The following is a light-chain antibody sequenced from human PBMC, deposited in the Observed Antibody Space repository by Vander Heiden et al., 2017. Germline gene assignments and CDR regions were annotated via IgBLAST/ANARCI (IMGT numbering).Light chain of an antibody. Sequence: QSALPHPPSVPVSPPQSLALSCTRTSIDATGYNDIYRYQQHPGKAPKLMIYNVNKRPSGVSNRFAGSKAANTASLTISGLQAEDEADYYCSSYTSSSTYVFGTGTKVTVL. V-gene: IGLV2-14*03. CDR3: SSYTSSSTYV. CDR2: NVN. CDR1: SIDATGYND. J-gene: IGLJ1*01.